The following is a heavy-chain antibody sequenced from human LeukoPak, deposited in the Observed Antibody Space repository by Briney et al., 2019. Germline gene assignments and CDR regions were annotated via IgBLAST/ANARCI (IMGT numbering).Heavy chain of an antibody. V-gene: IGHV4-59*01. CDR1: GGSISSYY. Sequence: RSSETLSLTCTVSGGSISSYYWSWIRQPPGKGLEWIGYIYYSGSTNYNPSLKSRVTISVDTSKNQFSLKLSSVTAADTAVYYCARSDCSSTSCYDLDYWGQGTLVTVSS. D-gene: IGHD2-2*01. CDR2: IYYSGST. J-gene: IGHJ4*02. CDR3: ARSDCSSTSCYDLDY.